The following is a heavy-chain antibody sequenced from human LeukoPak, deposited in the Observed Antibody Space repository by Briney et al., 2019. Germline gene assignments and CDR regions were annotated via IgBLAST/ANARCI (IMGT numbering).Heavy chain of an antibody. CDR2: IKQDGSEK. CDR3: ARDYGDSPDAFDI. J-gene: IGHJ3*02. Sequence: GGSLRLSCAASGFTFSSYAMSWVRQAPGKGLEWVANIKQDGSEKYYVDSVKGRFTISRDNAKNSLYLQMNSLRAEDTAVYYCARDYGDSPDAFDIWGQGTMVTVSS. V-gene: IGHV3-7*01. CDR1: GFTFSSYA. D-gene: IGHD4-17*01.